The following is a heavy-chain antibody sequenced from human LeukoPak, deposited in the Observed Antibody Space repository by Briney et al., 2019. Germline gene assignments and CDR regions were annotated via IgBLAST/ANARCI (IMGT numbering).Heavy chain of an antibody. CDR2: INAGNGNT. CDR1: GYTFTSYA. D-gene: IGHD3-10*01. J-gene: IGHJ6*02. CDR3: ARGGYYGPIYYYYGMDV. Sequence: ASVKVSCEASGYTFTSYAMHWVRQAPGQRLEWMGWINAGNGNTKYSQKFQGRVTITRDTSASTAYMELSSLRSEDTAVYYCARGGYYGPIYYYYGMDVWGQGTTVTVSS. V-gene: IGHV1-3*01.